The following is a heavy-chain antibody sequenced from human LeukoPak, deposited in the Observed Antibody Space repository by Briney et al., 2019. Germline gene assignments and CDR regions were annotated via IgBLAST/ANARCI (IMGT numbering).Heavy chain of an antibody. CDR2: IYYSGST. D-gene: IGHD1-26*01. V-gene: IGHV4-61*08. CDR1: GGSISSGDYY. J-gene: IGHJ4*02. Sequence: PSETLSLTCTVSGGSISSGDYYWSWIRQPPGKGLEWIGYIYYSGSTNYNPSLKSRVTISVDTSKNQFSLKLSSVTAADAAVYYCARGTRATGFDYWGQGTLVTVSS. CDR3: ARGTRATGFDY.